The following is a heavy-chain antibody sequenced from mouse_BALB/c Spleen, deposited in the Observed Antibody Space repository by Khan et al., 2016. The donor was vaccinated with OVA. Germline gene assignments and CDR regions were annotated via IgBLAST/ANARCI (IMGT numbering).Heavy chain of an antibody. CDR1: GYTFTSYW. J-gene: IGHJ4*01. D-gene: IGHD1-1*01. CDR3: ARENYYGRSCYAMDY. CDR2: IGPGSSNT. Sequence: DLVKPGTSVKLYCKASGYTFTSYWINWIKQRPGQGLEWIGRIGPGSSNTYYNEMFKGKAALTVDTSSSTAYIQLSSLSSEDSAVYFWARENYYGRSCYAMDYWGQGTSGTVSS. V-gene: IGHV1S41*01.